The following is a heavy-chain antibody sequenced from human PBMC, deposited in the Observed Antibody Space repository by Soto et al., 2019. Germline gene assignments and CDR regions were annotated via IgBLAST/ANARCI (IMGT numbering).Heavy chain of an antibody. Sequence: QVQLVQSGAEVKKPGASVKVSCKASGYTLTTFFMYWVRQAPGQGLEWMGVSNPGDPAGRSTTYAQKFQGRVTMTTDTSTSTVYMELSRLRSDDTAVYYCAREASVAGATAGMDVWGEGTTVTVSS. V-gene: IGHV1-46*01. D-gene: IGHD1-26*01. CDR3: AREASVAGATAGMDV. CDR2: SNPGDPAGRST. CDR1: GYTLTTFF. J-gene: IGHJ6*04.